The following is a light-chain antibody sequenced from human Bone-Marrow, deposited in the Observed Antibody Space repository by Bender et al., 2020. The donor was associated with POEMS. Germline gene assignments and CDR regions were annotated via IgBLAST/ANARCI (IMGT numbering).Light chain of an antibody. Sequence: QFVLTQPPSVSAAPGQKVTISCSGNSSNIGKNYVSWYQQLPGTAPKLLIFDNNKRPSGIPDRFSGFKSGTSASLAISGLQSEDEADYWCATWDDSLNGAVFGGGTKLTVL. CDR1: SSNIGKNY. CDR2: DNN. V-gene: IGLV1-51*01. CDR3: ATWDDSLNGAV. J-gene: IGLJ2*01.